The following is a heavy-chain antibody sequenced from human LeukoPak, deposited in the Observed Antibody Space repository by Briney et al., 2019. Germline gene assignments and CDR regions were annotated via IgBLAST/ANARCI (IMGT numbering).Heavy chain of an antibody. Sequence: ASVKVSCKASGYTFTSYGISWVRQAPGQGLEWMGWISAYNGNTNYAQKLQGRVTMTTDTSTSTAYMELRSLRSDDTAVYYCARDPTGNYYDSSGHIEYWGQGTQVTVSS. D-gene: IGHD3-22*01. V-gene: IGHV1-18*01. CDR2: ISAYNGNT. CDR3: ARDPTGNYYDSSGHIEY. CDR1: GYTFTSYG. J-gene: IGHJ4*02.